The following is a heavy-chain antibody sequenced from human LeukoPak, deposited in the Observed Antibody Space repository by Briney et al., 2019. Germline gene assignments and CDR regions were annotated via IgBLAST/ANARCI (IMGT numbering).Heavy chain of an antibody. CDR3: ARVLGQLPPQ. V-gene: IGHV3-30*04. Sequence: PGRSLRLSWAASGFTFSSYAMHWVRQAPGKGLEWVTVIPSDGRNKYYADSVTGRLTISRDNSMNTLFLQMNSLGPEDTAVYYCARVLGQLPPQWGQGTLVTVSS. CDR1: GFTFSSYA. J-gene: IGHJ4*02. CDR2: IPSDGRNK. D-gene: IGHD4-23*01.